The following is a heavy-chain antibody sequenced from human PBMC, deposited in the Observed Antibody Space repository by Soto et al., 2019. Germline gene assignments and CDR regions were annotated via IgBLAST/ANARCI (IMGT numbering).Heavy chain of an antibody. CDR3: AKDPGWYDVRNWFDP. CDR1: GFTFSSYA. D-gene: IGHD6-19*01. J-gene: IGHJ5*02. V-gene: IGHV3-23*01. CDR2: ISDNGRRT. Sequence: EVQLLESGGGLVQPGGSLRLSCVASGFTFSSYAMSWVRQAPGKGLEWVSAISDNGRRTNYIDSVKGRFTISRDNSKNTMYLQMNSLRAEDTAISYCAKDPGWYDVRNWFDPWGQGTLVTVSS.